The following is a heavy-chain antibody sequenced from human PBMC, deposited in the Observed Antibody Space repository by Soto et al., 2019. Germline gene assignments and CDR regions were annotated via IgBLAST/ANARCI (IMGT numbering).Heavy chain of an antibody. D-gene: IGHD1-1*01. CDR2: IYYSGST. Sequence: ASETLSLTCTVSGGTISSGGYYWSWNRQHPGKGLEWIGYIYYSGSTYYNPSLKSRVTISVDTSKNQFSLKLSSVTAADTAVYYCASLVGYSSCFDPWGQGTLVTVSS. CDR1: GGTISSGGYY. CDR3: ASLVGYSSCFDP. V-gene: IGHV4-31*03. J-gene: IGHJ5*02.